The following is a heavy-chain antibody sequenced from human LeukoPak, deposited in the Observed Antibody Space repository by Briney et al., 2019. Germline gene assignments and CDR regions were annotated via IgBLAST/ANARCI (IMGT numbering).Heavy chain of an antibody. CDR2: ISSSSSYI. Sequence: MSGGSLRLSCAASGFTFSSYSMNWVRQAPGKGLEWVSSISSSSSYIYYADSVKGRFTISRDNAKNSLYLQMNSLRAEDTAVYYCARGRNLRPHEAFDIWGQGTMVTVSS. V-gene: IGHV3-21*01. D-gene: IGHD3-10*01. CDR3: ARGRNLRPHEAFDI. CDR1: GFTFSSYS. J-gene: IGHJ3*02.